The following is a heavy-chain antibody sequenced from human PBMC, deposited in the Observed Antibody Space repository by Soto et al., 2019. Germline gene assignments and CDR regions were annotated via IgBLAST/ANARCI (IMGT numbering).Heavy chain of an antibody. J-gene: IGHJ4*02. V-gene: IGHV4-59*01. CDR3: ASTAHSSGWYSGGFDY. Sequence: QVQLQESGPGLVKPSETLSLTCTVSGGSISSYYWSWIRQPPGKGLEWIGYIYYSGRTNYNPSLKSGVTITVDTSKNQFSLKLSSVTAADTAVYYCASTAHSSGWYSGGFDYWGQGTLVTVSS. CDR1: GGSISSYY. D-gene: IGHD6-19*01. CDR2: IYYSGRT.